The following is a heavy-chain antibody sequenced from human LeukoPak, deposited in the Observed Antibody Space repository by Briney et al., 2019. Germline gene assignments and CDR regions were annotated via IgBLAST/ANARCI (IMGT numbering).Heavy chain of an antibody. D-gene: IGHD6-19*01. CDR1: GYTFTGYY. Sequence: GASVKVSCRASGYTFTGYYMHWVRQAPGQGLEWMGWINPNSGGTNYAQKFQGRVTMTRDTSISTAYMELSRLRSDDTAVYYCARQVGYSSGWYLWDYWGQGTLVTVSS. CDR2: INPNSGGT. CDR3: ARQVGYSSGWYLWDY. J-gene: IGHJ4*02. V-gene: IGHV1-2*02.